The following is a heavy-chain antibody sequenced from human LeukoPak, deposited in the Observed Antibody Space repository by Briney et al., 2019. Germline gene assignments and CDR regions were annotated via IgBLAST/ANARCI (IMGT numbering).Heavy chain of an antibody. V-gene: IGHV1-2*02. CDR3: ARAIRLVRDAFDI. D-gene: IGHD6-19*01. J-gene: IGHJ3*02. CDR2: INPNSGGT. Sequence: ASVKVSCKASGYTFTSYGISWVRQAPGQGLEWMGWINPNSGGTNYAQKFQGRVTMTRDTSISTAYMELSRLRSDDTAVYYCARAIRLVRDAFDIWGQGTMVTVSS. CDR1: GYTFTSYG.